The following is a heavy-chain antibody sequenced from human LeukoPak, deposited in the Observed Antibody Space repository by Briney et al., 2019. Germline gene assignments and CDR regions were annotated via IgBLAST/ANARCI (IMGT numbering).Heavy chain of an antibody. CDR3: ARGYYNFWSGYRAEYYFDY. Sequence: PGGSLRLSCAASGFTFSDYYMSWIRQAPGKGLEWVSYISSSGSTIYYADSLKGRFTISRDNAKNSLYLQMNSLRAEDTAVYYCARGYYNFWSGYRAEYYFDYWGQGTLVTVSS. CDR1: GFTFSDYY. J-gene: IGHJ4*02. D-gene: IGHD3-3*01. CDR2: ISSSGSTI. V-gene: IGHV3-11*04.